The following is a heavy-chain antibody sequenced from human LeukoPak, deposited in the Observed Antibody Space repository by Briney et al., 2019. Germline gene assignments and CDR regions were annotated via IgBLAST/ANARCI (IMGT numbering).Heavy chain of an antibody. V-gene: IGHV1-8*02. CDR2: INPNSGNT. CDR1: GYTFTGYY. J-gene: IGHJ4*02. CDR3: ARGIAAATDY. Sequence: GASVKVSCKASGYTFTGYYMHWVRQAPGQGLEWMGWINPNSGNTGYAQKFQGRVTMTRNTSISTAYMELSSLRSEDTAVYYCARGIAAATDYWGQGTLVTVSS. D-gene: IGHD6-13*01.